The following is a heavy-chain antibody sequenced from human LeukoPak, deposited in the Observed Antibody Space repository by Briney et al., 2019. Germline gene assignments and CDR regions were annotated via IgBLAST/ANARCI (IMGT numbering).Heavy chain of an antibody. Sequence: PGGSLRLSCAASGFTLWSYWMSWVRQAPGKGLEWVANIKQDGSEIYYLDSVKGRFTISRDNAKKSLYLQMNSLRAEDTAVYYCARDGYDSSGYYYEGNYYYYMDVWGRGTTVTISS. V-gene: IGHV3-7*01. CDR2: IKQDGSEI. J-gene: IGHJ6*03. CDR1: GFTLWSYW. CDR3: ARDGYDSSGYYYEGNYYYYMDV. D-gene: IGHD3-22*01.